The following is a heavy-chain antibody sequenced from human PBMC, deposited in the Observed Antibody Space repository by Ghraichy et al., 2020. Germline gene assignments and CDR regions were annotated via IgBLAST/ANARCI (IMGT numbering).Heavy chain of an antibody. J-gene: IGHJ6*02. CDR2: ISGSGGST. D-gene: IGHD3-9*01. CDR3: AKDPPPYYDILTGYNHYYYGMDV. Sequence: GGSLRLSCAASGFTFSSYAMSWVRQAPGKGLEWVSAISGSGGSTYYADSVKGRFTISRDNSKNTLYLQMNSLRAEDTAVYYCAKDPPPYYDILTGYNHYYYGMDVWGQGTTVTVSS. CDR1: GFTFSSYA. V-gene: IGHV3-23*01.